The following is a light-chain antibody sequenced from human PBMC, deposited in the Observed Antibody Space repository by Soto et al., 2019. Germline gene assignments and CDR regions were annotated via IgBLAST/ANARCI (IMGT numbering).Light chain of an antibody. CDR1: QSLSSY. V-gene: IGKV3-11*01. CDR3: QQRGNWPPT. J-gene: IGKJ3*01. Sequence: EVVLTQSPATLSLSPGERATLSCRASQSLSSYLAWYQQKPGQAPRLLIYDASNRATDIPARFSGSESGTDFTLTISSLEPEDFAVYFCQQRGNWPPTFVPGTKVDIK. CDR2: DAS.